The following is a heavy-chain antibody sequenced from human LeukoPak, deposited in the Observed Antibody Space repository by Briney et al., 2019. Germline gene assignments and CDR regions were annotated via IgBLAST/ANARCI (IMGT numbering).Heavy chain of an antibody. D-gene: IGHD6-13*01. CDR2: ISPDSGYI. CDR3: APFSAVTHYYFDY. V-gene: IGHV3-21*01. CDR1: GFTFSSHS. J-gene: IGHJ4*02. Sequence: GGSLRLSCAASGFTFSSHSLMWVRQAPGKGLEWVSSISPDSGYIYYADSVKGRFTISRDNTENSLFLQMNSLGAEDTAVYYCAPFSAVTHYYFDYWGQGTLVTVSS.